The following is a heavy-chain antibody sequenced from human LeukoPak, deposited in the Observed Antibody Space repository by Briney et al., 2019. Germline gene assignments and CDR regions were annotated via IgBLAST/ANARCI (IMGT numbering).Heavy chain of an antibody. V-gene: IGHV4-59*01. J-gene: IGHJ4*01. D-gene: IGHD3-9*01. CDR1: GGSISSYY. CDR3: ARMTGILDY. Sequence: SETLSLTCTVSGGSISSYYWSWIRQPPGKGLEWIGYIYYSGSTNYNPSLKSRVTISVDTSKSQFSLKLSSVTAADTAVYYCARMTGILDYWGEGTLVTVSS. CDR2: IYYSGST.